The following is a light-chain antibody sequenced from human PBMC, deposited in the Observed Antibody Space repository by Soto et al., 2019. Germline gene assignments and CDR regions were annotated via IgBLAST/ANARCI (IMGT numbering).Light chain of an antibody. CDR1: SSDVGGYKY. CDR3: SSYTSSSTLV. V-gene: IGLV2-14*01. CDR2: EVG. Sequence: QSAMTQPASVSGSPGQSITISCSGTSSDVGGYKYVSWYQQHPGKAPKLMIYEVGNRPSGVSRRFSGSKSGNTASLTIFGLQAEDEADYYCSSYTSSSTLVFGGGTKLTVL. J-gene: IGLJ3*02.